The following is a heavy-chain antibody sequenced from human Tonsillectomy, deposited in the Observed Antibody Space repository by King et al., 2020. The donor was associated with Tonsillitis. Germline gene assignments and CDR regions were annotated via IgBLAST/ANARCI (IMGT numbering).Heavy chain of an antibody. J-gene: IGHJ4*02. CDR2: IYYSGST. D-gene: IGHD3-3*01. CDR1: GGSISSSSYY. CDR3: ARAFLYDFWSGYYLHDY. V-gene: IGHV4-39*07. Sequence: QLQESGPGLVKPSETLSLTCTVSGGSISSSSYYWGWIRQPPGKGLEWIGSIYYSGSTYYNPSLKSRVTISVDTSKNQFSLKLSAVTAADTAVYYCARAFLYDFWSGYYLHDYWGQGTLVTVSS.